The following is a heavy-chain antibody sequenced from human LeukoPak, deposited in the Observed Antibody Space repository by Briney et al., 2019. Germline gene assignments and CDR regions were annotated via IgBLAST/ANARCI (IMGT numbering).Heavy chain of an antibody. Sequence: GWSLRLSCAASGFTFDDYAMHWVRQAPGKGLEWVSGISWNSGSIGYADSVKGRFTISRDNAKNSLYLQMNSLRAEDTALYYCAKDQTYYYDSSDYYDYWGQGTLVTVSS. V-gene: IGHV3-9*01. J-gene: IGHJ4*02. CDR1: GFTFDDYA. D-gene: IGHD3-22*01. CDR3: AKDQTYYYDSSDYYDY. CDR2: ISWNSGSI.